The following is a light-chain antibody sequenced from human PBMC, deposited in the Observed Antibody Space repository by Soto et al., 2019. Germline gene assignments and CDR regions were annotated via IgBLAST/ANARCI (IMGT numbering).Light chain of an antibody. CDR1: QSIRGY. CDR2: DAS. Sequence: DIQMTQSPSTLSASVGDRVTITCRASQSIRGYLAWYQQRPGKAPQLLIYDASSLQTGVPSRFSGSGSGTEFTLTSSSLQPDDVASYSCQQYDSLWTFVQGTKVDI. V-gene: IGKV1-5*01. CDR3: QQYDSLWT. J-gene: IGKJ1*01.